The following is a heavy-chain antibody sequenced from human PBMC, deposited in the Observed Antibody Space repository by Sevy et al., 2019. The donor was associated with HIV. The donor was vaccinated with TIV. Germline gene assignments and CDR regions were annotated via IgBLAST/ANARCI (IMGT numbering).Heavy chain of an antibody. Sequence: GGSLRLSCAASGFTFSSYWMSWVRQAPGKGLEWVANIRQDGSEKYYVNSVKARFTISRDNAKNSLYLQMNSLRAEDTAVYYCARVFPYDTSCYPPYFQHWGQGTLVTVSS. CDR1: GFTFSSYW. D-gene: IGHD3-22*01. V-gene: IGHV3-7*01. CDR3: ARVFPYDTSCYPPYFQH. J-gene: IGHJ1*01. CDR2: IRQDGSEK.